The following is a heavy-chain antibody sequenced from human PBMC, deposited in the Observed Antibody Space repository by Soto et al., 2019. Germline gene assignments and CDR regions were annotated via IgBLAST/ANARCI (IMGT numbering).Heavy chain of an antibody. V-gene: IGHV3-53*01. J-gene: IGHJ6*02. CDR2: IYSGGTT. CDR1: GFSVSSNY. Sequence: EVQLVESGGGLIQPGGSLRLSCAASGFSVSSNYMSWVRQAPGKGLEWVSVIYSGGTTHYADSVKGRFTISRDNSKNTLYLHMNSLRAEDTAVYYCARDSTWIPYYHYGMDVWGQGTTVTVSS. CDR3: ARDSTWIPYYHYGMDV. D-gene: IGHD5-18*01.